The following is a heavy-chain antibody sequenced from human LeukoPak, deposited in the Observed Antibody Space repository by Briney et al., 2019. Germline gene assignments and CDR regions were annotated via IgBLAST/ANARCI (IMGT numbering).Heavy chain of an antibody. D-gene: IGHD4-23*01. CDR3: ARQGRSTVVTGALDY. Sequence: SETLSLTCTVSGGSISSHFWSWIRQPPGKGLEWIGYVYHSGNTYYNTSLKSRVTISVDRSKNQFSLKLSSVTAADTAVYYCARQGRSTVVTGALDYWGQGTLVTVSS. V-gene: IGHV4-59*11. CDR2: VYHSGNT. J-gene: IGHJ4*02. CDR1: GGSISSHF.